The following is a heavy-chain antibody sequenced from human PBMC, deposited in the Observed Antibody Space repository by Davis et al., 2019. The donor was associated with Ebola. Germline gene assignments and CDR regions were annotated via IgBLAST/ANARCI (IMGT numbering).Heavy chain of an antibody. CDR1: GGFLTNYW. J-gene: IGHJ5*02. CDR2: VYSSGHT. V-gene: IGHV4-59*08. CDR3: ARHDYDFWSGPGNWFDP. D-gene: IGHD3-3*01. Sequence: MPSETLSLTCSVSGGFLTNYWWSWIRQPPGKGLEWIGSVYSSGHTDHNPSLKSRVTISVDTSKNQFSLKLSSVTAADTAVYYCARHDYDFWSGPGNWFDPWGQGTLVTVSS.